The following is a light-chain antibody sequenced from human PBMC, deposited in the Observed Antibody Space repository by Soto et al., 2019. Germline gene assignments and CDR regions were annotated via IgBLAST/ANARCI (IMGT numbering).Light chain of an antibody. CDR3: QQYNSYPWT. Sequence: DIQMTQSPSSLSASVGDRVTITCRASQTITTYLNWYQQRPGKAPKLLISAASNLQTGVPLRFSGSGSGTEFTLTISSLQPDDFATYYCQQYNSYPWTFGQGTK. V-gene: IGKV1-5*01. CDR1: QTITTY. CDR2: AAS. J-gene: IGKJ1*01.